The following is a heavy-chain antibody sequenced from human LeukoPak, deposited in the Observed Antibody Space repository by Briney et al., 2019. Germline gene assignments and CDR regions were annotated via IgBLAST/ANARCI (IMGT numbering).Heavy chain of an antibody. J-gene: IGHJ5*02. CDR2: MSDSGGST. Sequence: PGGSLRLSCAASGFTFSSYWMHWVRQAPGKGLEWVAAMSDSGGSTYYVDSVRGRFTISRDNSKNTLYLQMNSLRAEDTAIYSCARDIRGSGNYGWFDPWGQGTLVTVSS. V-gene: IGHV3-23*01. CDR3: ARDIRGSGNYGWFDP. D-gene: IGHD3-10*01. CDR1: GFTFSSYW.